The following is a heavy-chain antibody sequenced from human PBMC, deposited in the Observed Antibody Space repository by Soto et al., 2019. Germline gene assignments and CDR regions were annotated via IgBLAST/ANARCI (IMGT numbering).Heavy chain of an antibody. J-gene: IGHJ4*02. Sequence: EVQLLESGGGLVQPGGSLRLSCAASGFTFSSYAMSWVRQAPGKGLEWVSAISGSGGSTYYADSVKGRFTISRDNSKNTLYLQMNSRRAEDRAVYYCAKDVHYGGTNGIRLRNNWGQGTLVTVSS. CDR3: AKDVHYGGTNGIRLRNN. CDR1: GFTFSSYA. D-gene: IGHD4-17*01. V-gene: IGHV3-23*01. CDR2: ISGSGGST.